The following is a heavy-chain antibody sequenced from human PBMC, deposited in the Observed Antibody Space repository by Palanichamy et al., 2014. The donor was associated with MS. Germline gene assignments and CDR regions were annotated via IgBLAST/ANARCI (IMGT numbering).Heavy chain of an antibody. CDR3: AKDHPLAGRFLDV. V-gene: IGHV3-23*01. Sequence: EVQLLESGGGLVQPGGSLRLSCAASGFTFSTYDMSWVRQAPGKGLEWVSAIRGSGGNTYYADSVKGRFTISRDNSRNTLYLQMNSLRAEDTALYYCAKDHPLAGRFLDVWGQGTTVTVSS. D-gene: IGHD3-10*01. J-gene: IGHJ6*02. CDR1: GFTFSTYD. CDR2: IRGSGGNT.